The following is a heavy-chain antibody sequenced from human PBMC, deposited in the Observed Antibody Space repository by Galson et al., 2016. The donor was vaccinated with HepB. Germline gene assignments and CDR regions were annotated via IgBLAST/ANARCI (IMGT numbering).Heavy chain of an antibody. J-gene: IGHJ1*01. V-gene: IGHV3-7*03. CDR1: GFTFSNYW. Sequence: LRLSCAASGFTFSNYWMSWVRQAPGKGLEWVADIKQDGNEKYYVDPVKGRFTISRDNSKNTLYLQMNSLGAEDTAIYYCAVRYSSIWYFQHWGRGTLVSVSS. D-gene: IGHD6-13*01. CDR3: AVRYSSIWYFQH. CDR2: IKQDGNEK.